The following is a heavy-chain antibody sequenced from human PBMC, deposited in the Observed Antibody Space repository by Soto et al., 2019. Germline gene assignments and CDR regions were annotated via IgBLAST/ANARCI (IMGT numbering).Heavy chain of an antibody. V-gene: IGHV3-33*01. CDR3: ASRSPALDY. CDR1: GFTFTSFG. CDR2: IWHDGRNK. D-gene: IGHD2-2*01. J-gene: IGHJ4*02. Sequence: QVQLVESGGGVVQPGRSLRLSCAAYGFTFTSFGMHWVRQAPGKGLEWVAVIWHDGRNKYYADFVKGRFTISRDNSKNTLYLQMNSLRAEDTAVYYCASRSPALDYWGQGTLVTVSS.